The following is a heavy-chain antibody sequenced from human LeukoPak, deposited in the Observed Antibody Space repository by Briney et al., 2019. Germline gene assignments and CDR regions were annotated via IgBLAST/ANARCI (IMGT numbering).Heavy chain of an antibody. D-gene: IGHD2-2*01. CDR3: ARSDSCSSTSCAKYYHYYYMDV. CDR2: ISYDGSNE. J-gene: IGHJ6*03. CDR1: GFTFRSSA. Sequence: PGGSLRLSCAASGFTFRSSAMHWVRQAPGKGLEWVAVISYDGSNEYYADSVKGRLTISRDNSKNTLYLQMNSLRTEDTAVYYCARSDSCSSTSCAKYYHYYYMDVWGKGTTVTVSS. V-gene: IGHV3-30-3*01.